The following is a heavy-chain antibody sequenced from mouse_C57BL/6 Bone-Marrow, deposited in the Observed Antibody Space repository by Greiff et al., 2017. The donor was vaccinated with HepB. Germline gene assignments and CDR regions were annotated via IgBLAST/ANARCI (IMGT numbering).Heavy chain of an antibody. Sequence: EVKLQESGPGLVKPSQSLSLTCSVTGYSITSGYYWNWIRQFPGNKLEWMGYISYDGSNNYNPSLKNRISITRDTSKNQFFLKLNSVTTEDTATYYCARAGIYYSNYVWYFDVWGTGTTVTVSS. CDR2: ISYDGSN. CDR3: ARAGIYYSNYVWYFDV. J-gene: IGHJ1*03. V-gene: IGHV3-6*01. D-gene: IGHD2-5*01. CDR1: GYSITSGYY.